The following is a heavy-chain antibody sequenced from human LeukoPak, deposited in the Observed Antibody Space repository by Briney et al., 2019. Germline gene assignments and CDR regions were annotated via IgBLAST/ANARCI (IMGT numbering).Heavy chain of an antibody. CDR2: ISASGGST. V-gene: IGHV3-23*01. Sequence: GGPLRLSCAASGFTFSSYAVSWVRQAPGKGLEWVSGISASGGSTYYADSVKGRFTISRDNSKNTLYLQMNSLRAEDTAVYYCAKDLGITIFGVVTHGFDYWGQGTLVTVSS. J-gene: IGHJ4*02. CDR3: AKDLGITIFGVVTHGFDY. CDR1: GFTFSSYA. D-gene: IGHD3-3*01.